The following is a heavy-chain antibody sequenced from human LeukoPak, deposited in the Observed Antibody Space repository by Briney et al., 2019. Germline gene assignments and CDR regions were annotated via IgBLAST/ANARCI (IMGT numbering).Heavy chain of an antibody. CDR2: ISSSSSYI. D-gene: IGHD1-1*01. V-gene: IGHV3-21*01. Sequence: PGGSLRLSCAASGFTFNSYSMKWVRPAPGKGLEWVSSISSSSSYIYYADSVKGRFTISRDNAKNSLSLQMNSLRAEDTAVYYCAREGAGTTDHWGQGTLVTVSS. J-gene: IGHJ5*02. CDR3: AREGAGTTDH. CDR1: GFTFNSYS.